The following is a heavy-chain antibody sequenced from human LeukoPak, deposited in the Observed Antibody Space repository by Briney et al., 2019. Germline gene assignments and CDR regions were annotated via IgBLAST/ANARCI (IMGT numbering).Heavy chain of an antibody. J-gene: IGHJ6*02. CDR2: INAGNGNT. Sequence: GASVKVSCKASGYTFTSHAMHWVRQAPGQRLEWMGWINAGNGNTKYSQKLQGRVTMTTDTSTSTAYMELRSLRSDDTAVYYCARFRGIPRYSYGPSYYYGMDVWGQGTTVTVSS. D-gene: IGHD5-18*01. CDR1: GYTFTSHA. CDR3: ARFRGIPRYSYGPSYYYGMDV. V-gene: IGHV1-3*01.